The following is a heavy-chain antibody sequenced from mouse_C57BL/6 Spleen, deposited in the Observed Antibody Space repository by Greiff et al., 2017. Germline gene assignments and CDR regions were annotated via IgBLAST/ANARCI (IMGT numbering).Heavy chain of an antibody. CDR3: TTGVYYDYDGYYAMDY. J-gene: IGHJ4*01. V-gene: IGHV14-1*01. D-gene: IGHD2-4*01. Sequence: VQLQQSGAELVRPGASVKLSCTASGFNIKDYYMHWVKQRPEQGLEWIGRIDPEDGDTEYAPKFQGKATMTADTSSNTAYLQLSSLTSEDTAVYYCTTGVYYDYDGYYAMDYWGQGTSVTVSS. CDR2: IDPEDGDT. CDR1: GFNIKDYY.